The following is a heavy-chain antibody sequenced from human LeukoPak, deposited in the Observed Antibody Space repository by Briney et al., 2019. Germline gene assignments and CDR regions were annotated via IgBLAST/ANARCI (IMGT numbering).Heavy chain of an antibody. V-gene: IGHV3-43*02. CDR3: VRDLHSSTWYRDWFDP. Sequence: PGGSLRLSCAASGFTFDDYAMHWVRQGPGKGLELVSLISGDGGSTYYADSVKGRFTISRDNSKNSLYLQMNSLRAEDTAVYYCVRDLHSSTWYRDWFDPWGQGTLVTVSS. CDR1: GFTFDDYA. CDR2: ISGDGGST. D-gene: IGHD6-13*01. J-gene: IGHJ5*02.